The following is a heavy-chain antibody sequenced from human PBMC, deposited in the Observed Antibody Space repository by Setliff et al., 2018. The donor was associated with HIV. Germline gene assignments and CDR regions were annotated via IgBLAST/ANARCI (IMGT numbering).Heavy chain of an antibody. CDR3: AVVVPAAMPGGIGWFDP. Sequence: GASVKVSCKASGYTFTSYYMHWVRQAPGQGLEWMGIINPSGGSTSYAQKFQGRVTMTRDTSTSTVYMELSSLRSEDTAVYYCAVVVPAAMPGGIGWFDPWGQGTLVTVSS. CDR2: INPSGGST. J-gene: IGHJ5*02. D-gene: IGHD2-2*01. V-gene: IGHV1-46*01. CDR1: GYTFTSYY.